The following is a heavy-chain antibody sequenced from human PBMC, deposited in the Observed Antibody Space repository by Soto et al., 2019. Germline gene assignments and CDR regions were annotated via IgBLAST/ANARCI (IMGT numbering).Heavy chain of an antibody. V-gene: IGHV1-2*02. J-gene: IGHJ4*02. Sequence: ASVKVSCKASGYTFTGYYMHWVRQAPGQGLEWMGWINPNSGGTNYAQKFQGRVTMTRDTSISTAYMELSRLRSDDTAVYYCARAEGIAAAGTEYYFDYWGQGTLVTVSS. CDR3: ARAEGIAAAGTEYYFDY. D-gene: IGHD6-13*01. CDR2: INPNSGGT. CDR1: GYTFTGYY.